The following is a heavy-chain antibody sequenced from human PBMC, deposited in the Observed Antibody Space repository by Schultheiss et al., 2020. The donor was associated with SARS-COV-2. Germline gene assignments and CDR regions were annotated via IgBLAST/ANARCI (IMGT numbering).Heavy chain of an antibody. J-gene: IGHJ6*02. D-gene: IGHD3-9*01. CDR2: ISYDGSNK. Sequence: GGSLRLSCVASGSTFSGSGIHWVRQPSGKGLEWVAVISYDGSNKYYADSVKGRFTISRDNAKNSLYLQMNSQRAEDTAVYYCAKDPFDWLLDHYYGMDVWGQGTTVTVSS. CDR3: AKDPFDWLLDHYYGMDV. V-gene: IGHV3-30*18. CDR1: GSTFSGSG.